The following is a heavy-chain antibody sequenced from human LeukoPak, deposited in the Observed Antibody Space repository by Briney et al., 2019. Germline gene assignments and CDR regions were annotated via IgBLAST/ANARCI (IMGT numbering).Heavy chain of an antibody. CDR2: ISSSGSTI. J-gene: IGHJ6*04. CDR1: GFTFSSYE. CDR3: AELGITMIGGV. D-gene: IGHD3-10*02. V-gene: IGHV3-48*03. Sequence: GGSLRLSCAASGFTFSSYEMNWVRQAPGKGLEWVSYISSSGSTIYYADSVKGRFTISRGYAKNSLYLQMNSLRAEDTAVYYCAELGITMIGGVWGKGTTVTISS.